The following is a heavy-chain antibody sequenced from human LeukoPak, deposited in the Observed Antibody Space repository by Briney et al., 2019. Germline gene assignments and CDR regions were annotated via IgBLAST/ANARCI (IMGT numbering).Heavy chain of an antibody. CDR2: ISSSSSYI. CDR3: ARDPNYYDSSGYPWGGYYYYYGLAV. J-gene: IGHJ6*02. V-gene: IGHV3-21*01. D-gene: IGHD3-22*01. Sequence: GGSLRLSCAASGFTFSSYSMNWVRQAPGKGLEWVSSISSSSSYIYYADSVKGRFTISRDNAKNSLYLQMNSLRAEDTAVYYCARDPNYYDSSGYPWGGYYYYYGLAVWGQGTTVTVSS. CDR1: GFTFSSYS.